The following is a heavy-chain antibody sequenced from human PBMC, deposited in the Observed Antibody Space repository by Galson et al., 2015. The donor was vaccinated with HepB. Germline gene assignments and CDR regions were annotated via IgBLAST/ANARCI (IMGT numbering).Heavy chain of an antibody. CDR2: INSDGSST. Sequence: SLRLSCAASGFTFSSYWMHWVRQAPGKGLVWVSRINSDGSSTSYADSVKGRFTISRDNAKNTLYLQMNSLRAEDTAVYYCASCGSSTSCRYFDLWGRGTLVTVSS. V-gene: IGHV3-74*01. J-gene: IGHJ2*01. CDR1: GFTFSSYW. CDR3: ASCGSSTSCRYFDL. D-gene: IGHD2-2*01.